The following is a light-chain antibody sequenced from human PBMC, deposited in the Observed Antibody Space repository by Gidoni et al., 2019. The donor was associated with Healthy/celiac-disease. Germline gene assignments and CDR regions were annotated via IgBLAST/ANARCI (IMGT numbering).Light chain of an antibody. CDR1: SSNVGGYNS. CDR2: DVS. V-gene: IGLV2-14*03. CDR3: SSYTTSSTQV. J-gene: IGLJ1*01. Sequence: QSALTQPASVSGSPGPSITISCTGASSNVGGYNSVSWYQQHPGNAPKLIIYDVSNRSSGVSNRFSGSTSGNTASLTISGLQAEDEGYYYCSSYTTSSTQVFGTGTKVTVL.